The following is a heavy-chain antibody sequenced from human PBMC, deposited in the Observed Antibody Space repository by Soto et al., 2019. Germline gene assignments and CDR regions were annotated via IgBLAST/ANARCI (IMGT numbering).Heavy chain of an antibody. Sequence: GGSLRLSCAASGFTFSSYAMSWVRQAPGKGLEWVSAISGSGGSTYYADSVKGRFTISRDNSKNTLYLQMNSLRAEDTAVYYCAKVSRGVRGVIHYFDYWGQGTLVNVSS. CDR1: GFTFSSYA. CDR3: AKVSRGVRGVIHYFDY. J-gene: IGHJ4*02. D-gene: IGHD3-10*01. CDR2: ISGSGGST. V-gene: IGHV3-23*01.